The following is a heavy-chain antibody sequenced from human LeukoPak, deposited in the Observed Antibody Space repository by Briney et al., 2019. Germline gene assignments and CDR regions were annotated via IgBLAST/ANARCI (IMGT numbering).Heavy chain of an antibody. CDR3: VSYYFYYVDV. CDR1: GFTFSIYW. J-gene: IGHJ6*03. V-gene: IGHV3-7*01. Sequence: GGSLRLSCAASGFTFSIYWMSWVRQAPGKGLEWVANIKEDGSEKYYVDSVKGRFTISRDNAKNSLYLQMNSLRAEDTAVYYCVSYYFYYVDVWGKGTTVTVSS. CDR2: IKEDGSEK.